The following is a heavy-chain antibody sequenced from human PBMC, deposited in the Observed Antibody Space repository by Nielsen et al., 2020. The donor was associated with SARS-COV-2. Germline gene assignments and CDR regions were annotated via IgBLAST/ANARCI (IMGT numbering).Heavy chain of an antibody. D-gene: IGHD1-26*01. Sequence: GGSLRLSCAASGFTFSSYGMHWVRQAPGKGLEWVAVISYDGSNKYYADSVKGRFTISRDNSKNTLYLQMNSLRAEDTAVYYCAREGAWELLSLDYWGQGTLVTVSS. CDR3: AREGAWELLSLDY. V-gene: IGHV3-30*03. J-gene: IGHJ4*02. CDR1: GFTFSSYG. CDR2: ISYDGSNK.